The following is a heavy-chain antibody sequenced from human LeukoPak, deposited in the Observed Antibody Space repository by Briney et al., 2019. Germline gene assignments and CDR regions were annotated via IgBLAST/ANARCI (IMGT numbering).Heavy chain of an antibody. CDR2: IYYSGST. Sequence: SETLSLTCTVSGGSISSYYWSWIRQPPGKGLEWIGYIYYSGSTNYNPSLKSRATISVDTSKNQFSLKLSSVTAADTAVYYCARVGTAPDAFDIWGQGTMVTVSS. CDR3: ARVGTAPDAFDI. J-gene: IGHJ3*02. D-gene: IGHD1-26*01. CDR1: GGSISSYY. V-gene: IGHV4-59*01.